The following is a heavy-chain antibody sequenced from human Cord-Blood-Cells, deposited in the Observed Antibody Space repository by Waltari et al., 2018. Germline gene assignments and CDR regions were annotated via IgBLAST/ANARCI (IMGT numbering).Heavy chain of an antibody. CDR3: ATPRD. Sequence: QLQLQESGPGLVKPSETLSLTCTVSGGSISSRSFYWGWNPQPPGKGLGGIGIFYYSGSTYYNPSLKCRVTISVDTSKNQFSLKLSSVTAADTAVYYCATPRDWGQGTLVTVSS. CDR1: GGSISSRSFY. CDR2: FYYSGST. V-gene: IGHV4-39*01. J-gene: IGHJ4*02.